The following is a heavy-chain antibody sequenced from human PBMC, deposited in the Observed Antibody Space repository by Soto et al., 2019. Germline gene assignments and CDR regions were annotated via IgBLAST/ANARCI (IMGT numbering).Heavy chain of an antibody. D-gene: IGHD6-19*01. CDR1: EFILRDSY. CDR2: INGDAGTT. Sequence: GGSLRLSCAASEFILRDSYMSWIRHAPGKGLEWVSSINGDAGTTYYADSVKGRFTISRDNANNLLFLKMSSLRADDTAMYYCARTRYSSGWNDYWGQGTLVTVSS. J-gene: IGHJ4*02. CDR3: ARTRYSSGWNDY. V-gene: IGHV3-11*01.